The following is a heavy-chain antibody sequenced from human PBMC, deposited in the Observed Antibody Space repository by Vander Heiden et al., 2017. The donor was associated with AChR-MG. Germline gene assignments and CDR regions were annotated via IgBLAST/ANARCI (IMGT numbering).Heavy chain of an antibody. CDR1: GGSFSGYY. Sequence: QVQLQQWGAGLLKPSETLSLTCAVYGGSFSGYYWSWIRQPPGKGLEWIGEINHSGSTNYNPSLKSRVTISVDTSKNQFSLKLSPVTAADTAVYCSGRGGDYYYYGMDVWGQGTTVTVSS. J-gene: IGHJ6*02. V-gene: IGHV4-34*01. D-gene: IGHD1-26*01. CDR2: INHSGST. CDR3: GRGGDYYYYGMDV.